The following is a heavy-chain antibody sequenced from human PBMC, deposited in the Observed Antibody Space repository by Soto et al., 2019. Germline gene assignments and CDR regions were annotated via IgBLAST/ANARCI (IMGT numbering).Heavy chain of an antibody. V-gene: IGHV1-18*01. Sequence: QIQLVQSGAEVKKPGASVKVSCKASGYTFSSYHITWVRQAPGQGLEWMGWISAYNGNTNYAQNLQGRVTMTTDPATSTAYMELRSLRSDDTAVYYCARDLPPVDYWGQGPLVTVSS. J-gene: IGHJ4*02. CDR3: ARDLPPVDY. CDR2: ISAYNGNT. CDR1: GYTFSSYH.